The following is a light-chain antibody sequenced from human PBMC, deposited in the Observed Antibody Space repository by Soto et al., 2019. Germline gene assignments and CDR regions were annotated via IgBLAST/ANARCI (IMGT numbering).Light chain of an antibody. J-gene: IGKJ1*01. CDR3: QQYNSYPWT. CDR1: QDISNY. CDR2: DAS. V-gene: IGKV1-33*01. Sequence: DIQMTQSPSSLSASVGDRVTITCQASQDISNYLNWFQQTPGKAPKLLIYDASNLETGVPSRFSGSGSETDFTFTISSLQPEDIATYYCQQYNSYPWTFGQGTKVEIK.